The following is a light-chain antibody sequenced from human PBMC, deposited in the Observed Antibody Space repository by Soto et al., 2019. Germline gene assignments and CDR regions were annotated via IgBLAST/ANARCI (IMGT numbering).Light chain of an antibody. Sequence: QSVLTQPPSASGTPGQRVTISCSGSSSNIGSHTVNWYHQLPGTAPTVLNYGNNQRPSGVPDRFSGSKSGTSASLAISGLQAEDEGDDYCAAWDDLLNVVLFGGGNKLTVL. V-gene: IGLV1-44*01. CDR2: GNN. CDR1: SSNIGSHT. J-gene: IGLJ2*01. CDR3: AAWDDLLNVVL.